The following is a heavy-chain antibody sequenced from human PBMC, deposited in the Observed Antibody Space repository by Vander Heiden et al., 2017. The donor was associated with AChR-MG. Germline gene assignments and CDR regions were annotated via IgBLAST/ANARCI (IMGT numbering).Heavy chain of an antibody. CDR1: GYSFTSYW. Sequence: EVQLVQSGAEVKKPGESLKISCKGSGYSFTSYWTGWVRQMPGKGLEWMGIIYPGDSDTRYSPSFQGQVTISADKSISTAYLQWSSLKASDTAMYYCARHLPYYDFWSGYKPYYYYGMDVWGQGTTVTVSS. CDR3: ARHLPYYDFWSGYKPYYYYGMDV. D-gene: IGHD3-3*01. J-gene: IGHJ6*02. V-gene: IGHV5-51*01. CDR2: IYPGDSDT.